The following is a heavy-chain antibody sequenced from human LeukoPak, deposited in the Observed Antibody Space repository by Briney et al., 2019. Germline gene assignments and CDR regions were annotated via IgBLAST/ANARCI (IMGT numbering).Heavy chain of an antibody. CDR1: GFTFSSYS. Sequence: GGSLRLSCAASGFTFSSYSMNWVRQAPGKGLEWVSSISSSSSYIYYADSVKGRFTIPRDNAKNSLYLQMNSLRAEDTAVYYCAILMTTVSLFDYWGQGTLVTVSS. CDR2: ISSSSSYI. D-gene: IGHD4-17*01. CDR3: AILMTTVSLFDY. J-gene: IGHJ4*02. V-gene: IGHV3-21*01.